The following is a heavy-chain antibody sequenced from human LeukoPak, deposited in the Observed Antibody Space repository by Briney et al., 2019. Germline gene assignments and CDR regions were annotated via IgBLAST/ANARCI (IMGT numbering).Heavy chain of an antibody. CDR1: GFTFSDYY. CDR2: ISSGGSTI. D-gene: IGHD3-22*01. V-gene: IGHV3-11*04. Sequence: GGSLRLSCAASGFTFSDYYMSWIRQAPGKGLEWVSYISSGGSTIYYADSVKGRFTISRDNSKNTLYLQMNSLRAEDTAVYYCARDYYDSSGYLHDWGQGTLVTVSS. CDR3: ARDYYDSSGYLHD. J-gene: IGHJ4*02.